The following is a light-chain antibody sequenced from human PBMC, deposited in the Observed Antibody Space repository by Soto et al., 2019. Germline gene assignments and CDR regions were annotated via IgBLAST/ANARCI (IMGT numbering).Light chain of an antibody. J-gene: IGLJ1*01. CDR2: DVS. V-gene: IGLV2-11*01. CDR1: SSDVGGYNY. Sequence: QSALTQPRSVSGSPGQSVTIPCTETSSDVGGYNYVSWYQQHPGKAPKVMIYDVSERPSGVPDRFSGSKSGNTASLTISGLQAEDEADYYCCSYAGSPRYVFGTGTKLTVL. CDR3: CSYAGSPRYV.